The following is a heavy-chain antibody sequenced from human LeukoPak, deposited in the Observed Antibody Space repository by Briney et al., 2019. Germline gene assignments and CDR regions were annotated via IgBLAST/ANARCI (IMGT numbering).Heavy chain of an antibody. CDR2: ISSSGNT. V-gene: IGHV4-39*01. CDR1: GGSFTISNYY. J-gene: IGHJ4*02. CDR3: ASPYLIN. Sequence: SETLSLTCTVSGGSFTISNYYWGWIRQSPGKGLEWIGSISSSGNTYYNPSLKSRLAISIDTSNSLFSLNLTSVTAADTAVYYCASPYLINWGQGTLVTVSS.